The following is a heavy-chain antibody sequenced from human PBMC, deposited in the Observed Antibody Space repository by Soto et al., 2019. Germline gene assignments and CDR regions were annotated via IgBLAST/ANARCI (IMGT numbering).Heavy chain of an antibody. Sequence: SETLSLTCAVYGGSFSGYYWSWIRQPPGKGLEWIGEINHSGSTNYNPSLKSRVTISVDTSKNQFSLKLSSVTAADTAVYYCARLVATPKPFDYWGQGTLVTVSS. CDR1: GGSFSGYY. CDR2: INHSGST. D-gene: IGHD2-15*01. J-gene: IGHJ4*02. V-gene: IGHV4-34*01. CDR3: ARLVATPKPFDY.